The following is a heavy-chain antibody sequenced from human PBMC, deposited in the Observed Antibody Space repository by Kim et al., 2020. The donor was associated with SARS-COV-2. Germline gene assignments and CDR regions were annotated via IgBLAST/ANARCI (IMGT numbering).Heavy chain of an antibody. Sequence: PVKGRFTISRDDSKNTLYLQMNSLKTEDTAVYYCTTDLLRSFDWFKLRDYWGQGTLVTVSS. D-gene: IGHD3-9*01. J-gene: IGHJ4*02. CDR3: TTDLLRSFDWFKLRDY. V-gene: IGHV3-15*01.